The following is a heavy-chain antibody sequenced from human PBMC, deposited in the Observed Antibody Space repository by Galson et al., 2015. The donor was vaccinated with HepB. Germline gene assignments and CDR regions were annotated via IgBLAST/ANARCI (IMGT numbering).Heavy chain of an antibody. CDR3: AKDSWIAAAGIIGGFDY. Sequence: SLRLSCAASGFTFSSYGMHWVRQAPGKGLEWVAVISYDGSNKYYADTVKGRFTISRDNSKNTLYLQMNSLRAEDTAVYYCAKDSWIAAAGIIGGFDYWGQGTLVTVSS. D-gene: IGHD6-13*01. V-gene: IGHV3-30*18. CDR2: ISYDGSNK. CDR1: GFTFSSYG. J-gene: IGHJ4*02.